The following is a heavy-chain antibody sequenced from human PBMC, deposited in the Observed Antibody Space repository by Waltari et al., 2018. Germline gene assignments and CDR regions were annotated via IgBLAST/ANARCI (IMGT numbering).Heavy chain of an antibody. CDR1: GFTFSSYS. CDR3: ARVGGTYGMDV. Sequence: EVQLVESGGGLVKPGGSLRLSCAASGFTFSSYSMNWSRQAPGKGLEWVSSISSSSSYIYYADSVKGRFTISRDNAKNSLYLQMNSLRAEDTAVYYCARVGGTYGMDVWGQGTTVTVSS. J-gene: IGHJ6*02. CDR2: ISSSSSYI. V-gene: IGHV3-21*01. D-gene: IGHD3-16*01.